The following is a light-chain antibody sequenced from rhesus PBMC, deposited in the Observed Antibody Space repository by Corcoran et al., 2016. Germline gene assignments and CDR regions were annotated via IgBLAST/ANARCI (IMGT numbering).Light chain of an antibody. CDR2: KAS. J-gene: IGKJ1*01. Sequence: DIQMTKSPSSLSASVGDRVTITCRASQGISIWLAWYQQKPGNAPKLLIYKASTLQSGVQSRFTGSGSGTEFTLTISSLQPEDFATYYCQQHDSAPRTFGQWTKVEIK. V-gene: IGKV1-21*01. CDR1: QGISIW. CDR3: QQHDSAPRT.